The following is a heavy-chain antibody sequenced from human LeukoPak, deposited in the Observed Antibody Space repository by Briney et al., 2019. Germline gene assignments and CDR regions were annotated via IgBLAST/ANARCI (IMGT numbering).Heavy chain of an antibody. V-gene: IGHV3-53*05. J-gene: IGHJ4*02. CDR2: IYSGGST. CDR3: AKKFTGTTVISGDYFDY. CDR1: GFTFDSNY. Sequence: GGSLRLSCAASGFTFDSNYLSWVRQAPGKGLEWVSVIYSGGSTYYADSVKGRFTISRDNSKNTLYLQMNSLRAEDTAVYYCAKKFTGTTVISGDYFDYWGQGTLVTVSS. D-gene: IGHD4-17*01.